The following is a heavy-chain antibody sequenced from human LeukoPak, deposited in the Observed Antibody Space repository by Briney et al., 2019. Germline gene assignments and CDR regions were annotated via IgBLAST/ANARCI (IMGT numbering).Heavy chain of an antibody. CDR1: GYIFTGYY. CDR3: ATSGGTGYYAVS. D-gene: IGHD3-9*01. J-gene: IGHJ4*02. V-gene: IGHV1-2*02. CDR2: INPNSGDT. Sequence: GASVKVSCKASGYIFTGYYMIWVRQAPGHGLKWMGWINPNSGDTNFAQKFQGRVTMTSDTSISTAYMELSRLSSDDTAAYYCATSGGTGYYAVSWGQGTLVTVSS.